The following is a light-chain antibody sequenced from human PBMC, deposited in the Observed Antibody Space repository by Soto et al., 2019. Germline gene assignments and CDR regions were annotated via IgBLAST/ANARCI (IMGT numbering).Light chain of an antibody. CDR3: QQYGSSPWT. J-gene: IGKJ1*01. CDR1: QSVSSS. V-gene: IGKV3-15*01. CDR2: GAS. Sequence: EIVMTQSPATLSVFPGERATLSCRASQSVSSSLAWYQQKPGQAPRLLIYGASTRATNIPARFSGSGSGTDFTLTISRLEPEDFAVYYCQQYGSSPWTFGQGTKVDIK.